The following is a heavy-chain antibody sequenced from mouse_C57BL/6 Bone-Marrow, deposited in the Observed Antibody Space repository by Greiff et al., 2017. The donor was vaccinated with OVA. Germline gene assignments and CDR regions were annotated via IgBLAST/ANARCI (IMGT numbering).Heavy chain of an antibody. J-gene: IGHJ4*01. CDR2: ISSGSSTI. V-gene: IGHV5-17*01. Sequence: VKVVESGGGLVKPGGSLKLSCAASGFTFSDYGMHWVRQAPEKGLEWVAYISSGSSTIYYADTVKGRFTISRDNAKNTLFLQMTSLRSEDTAMYYCAPFYAMDYWGQGTSVTVSS. CDR1: GFTFSDYG. CDR3: APFYAMDY.